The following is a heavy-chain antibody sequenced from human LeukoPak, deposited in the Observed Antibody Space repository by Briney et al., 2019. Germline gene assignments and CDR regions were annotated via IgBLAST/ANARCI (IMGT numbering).Heavy chain of an antibody. CDR3: ARHLSSSWSPSWFDP. Sequence: SETLSLTCAVSGGSISSNNWWSWVRQPPGRGLEWIADIYHTESTNYSPSLKSRVTISVDKSKNQFFLKLNSVTAADTAVYYCARHLSSSWSPSWFDPWGQGTLVTVSS. V-gene: IGHV4-4*02. D-gene: IGHD6-13*01. CDR2: IYHTEST. J-gene: IGHJ5*02. CDR1: GGSISSNNW.